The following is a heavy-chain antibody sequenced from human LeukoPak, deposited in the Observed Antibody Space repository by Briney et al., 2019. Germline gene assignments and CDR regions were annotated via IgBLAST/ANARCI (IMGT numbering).Heavy chain of an antibody. CDR1: GFTFHDYG. Sequence: GRSLRLSCAASGFTFHDYGMHWVRQVPGKGLEWVSYISSSSSTIYYADSVKGRFTISRDNAKNSLYLQMNSLRAEDTAVYYCARDPAGGYWGQGTLVTVSS. J-gene: IGHJ4*02. V-gene: IGHV3-48*01. CDR3: ARDPAGGY. D-gene: IGHD1-14*01. CDR2: ISSSSSTI.